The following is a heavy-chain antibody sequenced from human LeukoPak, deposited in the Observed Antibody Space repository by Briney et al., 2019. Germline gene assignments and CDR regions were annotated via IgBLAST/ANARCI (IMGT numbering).Heavy chain of an antibody. V-gene: IGHV3-33*08. Sequence: PGGSLRLSCAASGFTFGSYGMHWVRQAPGKGLEWVAVIWYDGSNKYYADSVKGRFTISRDNSKNTLDLQMNSLRAEDTAVYYCARDRSYDFWSGYSTPDYWGQGTLVTVSS. J-gene: IGHJ4*02. CDR2: IWYDGSNK. D-gene: IGHD3-3*01. CDR3: ARDRSYDFWSGYSTPDY. CDR1: GFTFGSYG.